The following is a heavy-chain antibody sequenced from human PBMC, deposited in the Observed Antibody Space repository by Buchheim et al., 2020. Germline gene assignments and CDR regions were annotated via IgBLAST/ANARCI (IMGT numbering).Heavy chain of an antibody. CDR1: GGSISTSDYY. CDR2: IYSSGNT. CDR3: ARGRAGQLYYYYMDV. J-gene: IGHJ6*03. D-gene: IGHD1-14*01. V-gene: IGHV4-30-4*01. Sequence: QLQESGPRLVKPSQTLSLTCSVSGGSISTSDYYWTWIRQPPGKGLEWIGYIYSSGNTFYNESLKSRVAISVDTSKNQFSLKLSSVTAADTAVYYCARGRAGQLYYYYMDVWGKGTT.